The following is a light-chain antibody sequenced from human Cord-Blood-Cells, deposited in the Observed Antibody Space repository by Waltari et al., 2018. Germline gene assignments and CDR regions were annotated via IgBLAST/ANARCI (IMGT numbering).Light chain of an antibody. CDR2: SNN. J-gene: IGLJ3*02. Sequence: QSVLTQPPSASGTPGQRVTISCSGSSSNIGSNTVNWYQQLPGTAPKLLIYSNNQRPFGGPCRIPGSKFCNPSSLAIRWVQVGGWACYYCAAWDGSLNGWVFGGGTKLTVL. CDR1: SSNIGSNT. CDR3: AAWDGSLNGWV. V-gene: IGLV1-44*01.